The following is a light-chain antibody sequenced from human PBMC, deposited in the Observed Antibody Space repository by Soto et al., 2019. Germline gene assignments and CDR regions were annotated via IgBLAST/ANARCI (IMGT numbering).Light chain of an antibody. J-gene: IGLJ1*01. CDR1: YRDVGGYNY. CDR2: DVS. V-gene: IGLV2-14*01. CDR3: SSYTSSSSQV. Sequence: QSVLTQPASVSGSPGQSVTISCTGTYRDVGGYNYVAWYQQYLGKAPKLMIYDVSFRPSGVSNRFSGSKSDITASLTISGLQAEDEADYYCSSYTSSSSQVFGTGTKVTVL.